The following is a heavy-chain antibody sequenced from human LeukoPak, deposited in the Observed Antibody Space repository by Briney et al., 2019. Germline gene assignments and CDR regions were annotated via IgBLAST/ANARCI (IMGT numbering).Heavy chain of an antibody. Sequence: GGSLILSCAASGFTFSSFAMSWVRQAPGKGLEWVSVISGSGGSTYYADSVKGRFTISRDNSKNTLFLQMNSLRAEDTAVYCCARALGYCSGGSCSYYFDYWGQGTLVTVSS. V-gene: IGHV3-23*01. CDR3: ARALGYCSGGSCSYYFDY. CDR2: ISGSGGST. D-gene: IGHD2-15*01. CDR1: GFTFSSFA. J-gene: IGHJ4*02.